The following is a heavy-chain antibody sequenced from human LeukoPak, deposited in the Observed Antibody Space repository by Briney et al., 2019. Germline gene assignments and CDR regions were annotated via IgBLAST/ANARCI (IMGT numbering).Heavy chain of an antibody. CDR2: ISSSGSTI. CDR1: GFTFDDYA. CDR3: VEGGAARFDY. V-gene: IGHV3-48*03. Sequence: GGSLRLSCAASGFTFDDYAMHWVRQAPGKGLEWVSYISSSGSTIYYADSVKGRFTISRDNAKNSLYLQMNSLRAEDTAVYYCVEGGAARFDYWGQGTLVAVSS. J-gene: IGHJ4*02. D-gene: IGHD5-18*01.